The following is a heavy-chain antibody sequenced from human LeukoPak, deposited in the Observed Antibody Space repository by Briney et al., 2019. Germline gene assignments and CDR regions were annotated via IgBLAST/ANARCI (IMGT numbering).Heavy chain of an antibody. CDR1: GGSISSYY. CDR2: IYYSGST. CDR3: ARVRSGSYYGWFDP. D-gene: IGHD1-26*01. J-gene: IGHJ5*02. V-gene: IGHV4-59*01. Sequence: PSETLSLTCTVSGGSISSYYWSWIRQPPGKGLEWIGYIYYSGSTNYNPSLKSRVTISVDTSKNQFSLKLSSVTAADTAVYYCARVRSGSYYGWFDPWGQGTLVTVSS.